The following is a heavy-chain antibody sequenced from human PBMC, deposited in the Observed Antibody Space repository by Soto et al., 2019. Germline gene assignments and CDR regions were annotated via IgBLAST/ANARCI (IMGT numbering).Heavy chain of an antibody. CDR2: IYYSGNT. CDR3: VRRASGPFDV. Sequence: QVQLQESGPGLVKPSGTLSLTCAVSGGSISSSDWWSWVRQPPGKELEWIGEIYYSGNTNYSPSLERRVTMSVDKSKNQFSLKLTSVTAADTAVYYCVRRASGPFDVWGQGTMVTVSS. D-gene: IGHD2-8*02. J-gene: IGHJ3*01. CDR1: GGSISSSDW. V-gene: IGHV4-4*02.